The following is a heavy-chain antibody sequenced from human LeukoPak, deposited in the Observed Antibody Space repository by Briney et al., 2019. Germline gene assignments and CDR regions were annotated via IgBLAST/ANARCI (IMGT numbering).Heavy chain of an antibody. CDR3: ARQGSGYSPTYYYYMDV. CDR1: GYSFTSYW. V-gene: IGHV5-51*01. D-gene: IGHD5-18*01. Sequence: GESLKISWMGSGYSFTSYWIGWVRQMPGKGLEWMGIIYPGDSDTRYSPSFQGQVTISADKSISTAYLQWSSLKASGTAMYYCARQGSGYSPTYYYYMDVWGKGTTVTISS. CDR2: IYPGDSDT. J-gene: IGHJ6*03.